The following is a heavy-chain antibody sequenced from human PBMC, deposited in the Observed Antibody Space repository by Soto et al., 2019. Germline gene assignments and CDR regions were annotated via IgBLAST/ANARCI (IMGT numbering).Heavy chain of an antibody. Sequence: PGQSMKISWKGSGDSFTNYWIGWVRQMPGKGLEWMGIIYPGDSDTRYSPSFQGQVTISADKSISTAYLQWSSLKASDTAMYYCARRSSSWIDYWGQGTLVTVSS. CDR3: ARRSSSWIDY. V-gene: IGHV5-51*01. CDR1: GDSFTNYW. J-gene: IGHJ4*02. D-gene: IGHD6-6*01. CDR2: IYPGDSDT.